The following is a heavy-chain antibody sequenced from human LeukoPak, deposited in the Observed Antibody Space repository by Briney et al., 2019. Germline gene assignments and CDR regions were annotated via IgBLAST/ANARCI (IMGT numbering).Heavy chain of an antibody. V-gene: IGHV3-72*01. Sequence: GGSLRLSCAASGFTFSDYYMDWVRQAPGKGLEWVGRIRNKANSFTTDYGASVKGRFTISRDDSENSVYLQMNSLKTEDTAVYYCVRDDGKEGYCYWGQGTLVTVSS. D-gene: IGHD5-24*01. CDR3: VRDDGKEGYCY. CDR1: GFTFSDYY. CDR2: IRNKANSFTT. J-gene: IGHJ4*02.